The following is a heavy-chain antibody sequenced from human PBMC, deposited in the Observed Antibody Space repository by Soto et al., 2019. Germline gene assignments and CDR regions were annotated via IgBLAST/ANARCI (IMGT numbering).Heavy chain of an antibody. CDR2: IYYSGST. V-gene: IGHV4-59*01. CDR3: ARVKNGWYFGY. Sequence: PSKTLSLTCTVSGGSISSYYWSWIRQPPGKGLEWIGYIYYSGSTNYNPSLKSRVTISVDTSKNQFSLKLSSVTAADTGVYYCARVKNGWYFGYWGQGTLVTVS. CDR1: GGSISSYY. J-gene: IGHJ4*02. D-gene: IGHD2-15*01.